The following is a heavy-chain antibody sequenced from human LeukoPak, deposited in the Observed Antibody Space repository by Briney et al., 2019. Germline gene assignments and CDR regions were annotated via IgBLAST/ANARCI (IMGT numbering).Heavy chain of an antibody. CDR2: ISGSGSST. CDR3: AESGGGTTKNKYYFDY. CDR1: GFTFSTYA. V-gene: IGHV3-23*01. D-gene: IGHD3-10*01. Sequence: GGSLRLSCAASGFTFSTYAMSWVRQAPGKGLEWVSSISGSGSSTYYADSVKDRFTISRDSSKNTIYLQMNSLRAEDTAVFYCAESGGGTTKNKYYFDYWGQGTLVTVSS. J-gene: IGHJ4*02.